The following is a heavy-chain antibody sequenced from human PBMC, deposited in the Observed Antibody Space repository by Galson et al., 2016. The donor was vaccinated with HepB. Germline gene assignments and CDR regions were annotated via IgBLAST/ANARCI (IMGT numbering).Heavy chain of an antibody. Sequence: LRLSCAASGFSFSDFGMHWVRQAPGKGLEWVAAISFNGGTNKRAESLKGRFSISRDNSKNTLYLEMSSLSADDTAVYYCAKELGVFDAFDIWGQGTTVTVSS. CDR2: ISFNGGTN. D-gene: IGHD3-3*02. CDR1: GFSFSDFG. V-gene: IGHV3-30*18. J-gene: IGHJ3*02. CDR3: AKELGVFDAFDI.